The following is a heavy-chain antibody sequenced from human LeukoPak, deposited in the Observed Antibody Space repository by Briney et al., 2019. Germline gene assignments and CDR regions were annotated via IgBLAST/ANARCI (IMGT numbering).Heavy chain of an antibody. V-gene: IGHV1-2*02. CDR1: GYTFTGYY. CDR2: INPNSGAT. Sequence: GSVSPSCKASGYTFTGYYIHWVRQAPGQGLEWMGWINPNSGATNYAQKFQGRVTMTRDTSTTYMELSRLTSDDTAVYYCARACSGYVAFDYWGQRAVV. J-gene: IGHJ4*02. CDR3: ARACSGYVAFDY. D-gene: IGHD5-12*01.